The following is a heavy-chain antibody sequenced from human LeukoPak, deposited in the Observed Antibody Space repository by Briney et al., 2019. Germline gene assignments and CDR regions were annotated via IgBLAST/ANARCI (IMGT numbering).Heavy chain of an antibody. CDR3: ARERDYYDTNGYPNNWFDP. J-gene: IGHJ5*02. CDR2: INADNGNT. V-gene: IGHV1-3*01. Sequence: ASVKVSCKASGYTFTNYVMSWVRQAPGQSFGWMGWINADNGNTKYSRKFQGRVTITIDTSASTAYMELRSLKSEDTGVYYCARERDYYDTNGYPNNWFDPWGQGTLVTVSS. CDR1: GYTFTNYV. D-gene: IGHD3-22*01.